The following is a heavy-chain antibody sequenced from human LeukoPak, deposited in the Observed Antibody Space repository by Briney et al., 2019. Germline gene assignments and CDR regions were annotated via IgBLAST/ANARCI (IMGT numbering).Heavy chain of an antibody. D-gene: IGHD3-22*01. CDR1: GFTFSAYA. J-gene: IGHJ1*01. Sequence: GGSLRLSCAASGFTFSAYAMHWVRQAPGKGLEWVAVISYDGSDKDYADSVKGRFAISRDNSKNTLYLQMNSLRAEDTAVYYCARERGEDYYESSGPLEHWGQGTLVTVPS. CDR3: ARERGEDYYESSGPLEH. V-gene: IGHV3-30*09. CDR2: ISYDGSDK.